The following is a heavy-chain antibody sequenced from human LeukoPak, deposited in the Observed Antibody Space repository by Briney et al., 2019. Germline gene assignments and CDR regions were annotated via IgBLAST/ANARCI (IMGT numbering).Heavy chain of an antibody. CDR1: GGSFSGYY. J-gene: IGHJ5*02. Sequence: PSETLSLTCAVYGGSFSGYYWSWIRQPPGKGLEWIGEINHSGSTNYNPSLKSRATISVDTSKNQFSLKLSSVTAADTAVYYCARGPRYYYGSGSRKNWFDPWGQGTLVTVSS. V-gene: IGHV4-34*01. CDR3: ARGPRYYYGSGSRKNWFDP. CDR2: INHSGST. D-gene: IGHD3-10*01.